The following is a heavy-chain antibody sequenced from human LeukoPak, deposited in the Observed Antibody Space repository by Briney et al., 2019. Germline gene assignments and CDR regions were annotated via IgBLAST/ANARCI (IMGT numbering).Heavy chain of an antibody. D-gene: IGHD3-22*01. J-gene: IGHJ4*02. CDR2: ISHSSRTI. Sequence: GSLRLSCAASGFTFSSYSMNWARQAPGKGLEWVSYISHSSRTIYYADSVKGRFTISRDNAKNSLYLQMTSLRAEDTAVYYCARSYSPRYDSSGYPDYWGQGTLVTVSS. CDR1: GFTFSSYS. CDR3: ARSYSPRYDSSGYPDY. V-gene: IGHV3-48*01.